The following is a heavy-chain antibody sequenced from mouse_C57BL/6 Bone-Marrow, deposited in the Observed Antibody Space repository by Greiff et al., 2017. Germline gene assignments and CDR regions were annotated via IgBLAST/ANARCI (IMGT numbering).Heavy chain of an antibody. CDR1: GFTFSSYA. CDR2: ISDGGSYT. D-gene: IGHD1-1*01. J-gene: IGHJ2*01. Sequence: EVKLVESGGGLVKPGGSLKLSCAASGFTFSSYAMSWVRQTPEKRLEWVATISDGGSYTYYPDNVKGRFTISRDNAKNNLYLQMSHLKSEDTAMYYCARAIYYSFDYWCQGTTLTVSS. V-gene: IGHV5-4*03. CDR3: ARAIYYSFDY.